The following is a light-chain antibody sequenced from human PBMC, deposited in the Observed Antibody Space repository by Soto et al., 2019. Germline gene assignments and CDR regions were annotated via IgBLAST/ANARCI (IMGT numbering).Light chain of an antibody. J-gene: IGKJ5*01. Sequence: EIRFTTSPGNPSFSSGEKTNLSCRASQGVSSSYLAWYQQKPGQAPRLLIYGASSRATGIPYRFSGSGSGTDFTLTISRLEPEDFAVYYCQQYGSSPPITFGQGTRLEIK. CDR1: QGVSSSY. CDR2: GAS. CDR3: QQYGSSPPIT. V-gene: IGKV3-20*01.